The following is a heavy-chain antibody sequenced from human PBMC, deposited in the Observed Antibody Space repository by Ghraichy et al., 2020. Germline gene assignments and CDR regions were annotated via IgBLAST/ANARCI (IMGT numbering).Heavy chain of an antibody. CDR3: ARHSLSSGYYYYYYGMDV. J-gene: IGHJ6*02. D-gene: IGHD3-22*01. CDR2: INHSGST. V-gene: IGHV4-34*01. Sequence: SETLTLTCAVYGGSFSGYYWSWIRQPPGKGLEWIGEINHSGSTNYNPSLKSRVTISVDTSKNQFSLKLSSVTAADTAVYYCARHSLSSGYYYYYYGMDVWCLESTVTV. CDR1: GGSFSGYY.